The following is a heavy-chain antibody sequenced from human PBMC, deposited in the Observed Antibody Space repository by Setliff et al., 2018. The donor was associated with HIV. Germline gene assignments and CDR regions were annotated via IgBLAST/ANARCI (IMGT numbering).Heavy chain of an antibody. D-gene: IGHD5-18*01. CDR3: ARRGGYSYATDAFDI. J-gene: IGHJ3*02. CDR1: GYTFTSYY. CDR2: INPSGGSS. Sequence: ASVKVSCKASGYTFTSYYMHWVRQAPGQGLEWMGRINPSGGSSSYAQKFQGRVTMTRDTSTSTVYMELSSLRYEDTAVYYCARRGGYSYATDAFDIWGQGTMVTVSS. V-gene: IGHV1-46*01.